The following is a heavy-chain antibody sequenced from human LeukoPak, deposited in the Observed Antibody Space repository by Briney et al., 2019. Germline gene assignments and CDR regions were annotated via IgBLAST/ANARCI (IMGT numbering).Heavy chain of an antibody. CDR1: GGSISSGSYY. Sequence: SQTLSLTCTVSGGSISSGSYYWSWLRQPAGKGLEWIGRVHTSGSTEYNPALKSRVTISVDRAKNEFSLKLSSVTATDAAMYYCSRGNHYVDFDIWGQGTMVTVSS. D-gene: IGHD3-22*01. CDR3: SRGNHYVDFDI. J-gene: IGHJ3*02. CDR2: VHTSGST. V-gene: IGHV4-61*02.